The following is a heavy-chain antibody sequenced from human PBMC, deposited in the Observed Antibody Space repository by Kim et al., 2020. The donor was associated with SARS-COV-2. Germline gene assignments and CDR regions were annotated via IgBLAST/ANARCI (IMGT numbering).Heavy chain of an antibody. Sequence: SETLSLTCTVSGGSVSSGSYYWSWIRQPPGKGLEWIGYIYYSGSTNYNPSLKSRVTISVDTSKNQFSLKLSSVTAADTAVYYCARAGLLWISYYYGMDVWGQGTTVTVSS. J-gene: IGHJ6*02. CDR3: ARAGLLWISYYYGMDV. CDR1: GGSVSSGSYY. D-gene: IGHD3-10*01. CDR2: IYYSGST. V-gene: IGHV4-61*01.